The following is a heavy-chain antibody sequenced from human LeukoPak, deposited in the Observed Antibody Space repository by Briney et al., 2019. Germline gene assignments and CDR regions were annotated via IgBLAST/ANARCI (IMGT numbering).Heavy chain of an antibody. CDR2: ISPDGRNP. CDR3: ARREGFCSGGSCYFDY. V-gene: IGHV3-74*03. Sequence: GGSLRLSCVASGFSFGTYWMHWVRQAPGKGLVWVSRISPDGRNPMYADSVKGRFTISRDNAKNTLYLQMNSLGAEDTAVYYCARREGFCSGGSCYFDYWGQGALVTVSA. J-gene: IGHJ4*02. D-gene: IGHD2-15*01. CDR1: GFSFGTYW.